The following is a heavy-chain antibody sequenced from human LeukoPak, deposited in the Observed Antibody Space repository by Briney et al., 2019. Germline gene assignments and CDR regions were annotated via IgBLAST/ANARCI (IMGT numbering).Heavy chain of an antibody. CDR3: AKDLHYGSADY. CDR1: GFTFSNYW. Sequence: GESLRLSCAASGFTFSNYWMHWIRQDPGKGLEWISFINPDGSTTNYADSVKGRFTISRDNAKNALYLQMNSLRAEDTAVYYCAKDLHYGSADYWGQGTLVTVSS. CDR2: INPDGSTT. J-gene: IGHJ4*02. D-gene: IGHD3-10*01. V-gene: IGHV3-74*01.